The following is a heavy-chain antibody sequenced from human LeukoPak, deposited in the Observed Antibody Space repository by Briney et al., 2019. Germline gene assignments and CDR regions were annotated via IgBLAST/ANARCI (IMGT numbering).Heavy chain of an antibody. CDR1: GYTFTNYY. D-gene: IGHD2-21*02. CDR3: ARDNSVRDTAWWFDP. CDR2: INPSGQWT. Sequence: ASVKVSCKAFGYTFTNYYMHWVRQAPRQGLEWMGLINPSGQWTSYAQKFQGRVTLTRDVSTSTDYLELSSLRSEDTAVYYCARDNSVRDTAWWFDPWGQGTRVTVSS. V-gene: IGHV1-46*01. J-gene: IGHJ5*02.